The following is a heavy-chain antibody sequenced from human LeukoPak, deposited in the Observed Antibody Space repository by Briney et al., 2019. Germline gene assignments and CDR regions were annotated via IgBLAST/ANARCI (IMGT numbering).Heavy chain of an antibody. V-gene: IGHV3-30*02. J-gene: IGHJ3*02. CDR2: IRYDGSNK. D-gene: IGHD4-11*01. CDR1: GFTFSSYG. Sequence: GGSLRLSCAASGFTFSSYGMHWVRQAPGKGLEWVAFIRYDGSNKYYADSVKGRFTISRDNSRKTLYMQMNSLRPEDTALYYCAKDEYSYTNYVGAFDIWGQGTMVTVSS. CDR3: AKDEYSYTNYVGAFDI.